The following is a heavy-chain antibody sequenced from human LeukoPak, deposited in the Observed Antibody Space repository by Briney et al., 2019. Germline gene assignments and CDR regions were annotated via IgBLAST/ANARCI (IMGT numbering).Heavy chain of an antibody. Sequence: PSETLSLTCTVSGGSISSYYWSWIRQPPGKGLEWIGYIYYSGSTNYNPSLKSRVAISVDTSKNQFSLKLSSVTAADTAVYYCARLDILTGLWYFDYWGQGTLVTVSS. V-gene: IGHV4-59*01. CDR1: GGSISSYY. D-gene: IGHD3-9*01. J-gene: IGHJ4*02. CDR3: ARLDILTGLWYFDY. CDR2: IYYSGST.